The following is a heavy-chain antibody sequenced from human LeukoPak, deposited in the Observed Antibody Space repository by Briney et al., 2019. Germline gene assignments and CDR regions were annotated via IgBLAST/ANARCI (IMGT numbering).Heavy chain of an antibody. CDR3: AKLLDSCGQPGEFDY. J-gene: IGHJ4*02. CDR1: GFTFSSYA. Sequence: GGSLRLSCAASGFTFSSYAMSWVRQAPGKGLEWVSAISGSGGSTYYADSVKGRFTISRDNSKNTLYLQMNSLRAEDTAVYYCAKLLDSCGQPGEFDYWGQGTLVTVSS. CDR2: ISGSGGST. V-gene: IGHV3-23*01. D-gene: IGHD5-18*01.